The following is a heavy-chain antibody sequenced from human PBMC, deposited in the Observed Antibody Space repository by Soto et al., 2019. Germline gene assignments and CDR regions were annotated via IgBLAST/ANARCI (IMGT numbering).Heavy chain of an antibody. Sequence: QVQLVESGGGVVQPGRSLRLSCVASGFTFSSYAMHWVRQAPGKGLEWVAVISYDGSNKYYADSVKGRFTISRDNSKNTLYLQMNSLRAEDTAVYYCAREGVGATSINFDYWGQETLVTVSS. D-gene: IGHD1-26*01. CDR1: GFTFSSYA. V-gene: IGHV3-30-3*01. CDR2: ISYDGSNK. J-gene: IGHJ4*02. CDR3: AREGVGATSINFDY.